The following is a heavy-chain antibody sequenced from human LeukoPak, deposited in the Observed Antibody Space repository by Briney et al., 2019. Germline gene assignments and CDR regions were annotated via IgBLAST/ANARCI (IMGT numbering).Heavy chain of an antibody. CDR3: GRDWKLDY. CDR1: GFTFGNSA. Sequence: GGSLRLSCAASGFTFGNSAMSWVRQAPGKGLEWVSAISDNGGDRKYAGSVKGRFTISRDNSKNTLYLQMNSLRAEDTAIYYCGRDWKLDYWGQGNLVTVSS. J-gene: IGHJ4*02. D-gene: IGHD1-1*01. V-gene: IGHV3-23*01. CDR2: ISDNGGDR.